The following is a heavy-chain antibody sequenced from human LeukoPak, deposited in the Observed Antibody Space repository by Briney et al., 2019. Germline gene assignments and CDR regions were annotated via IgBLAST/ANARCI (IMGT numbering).Heavy chain of an antibody. CDR2: INPNSGGT. V-gene: IGHV1-2*02. CDR1: GYTFTGYY. J-gene: IGHJ4*02. Sequence: GASVKVSCKASGYTFTGYYMHWVRQAPGQGLEWMGWINPNSGGTNYVQKFQGRVTMTRDTSTSTAYMELRSLRSDDTAVYYCARGFYGDYGGYWGQGTLVTVSS. D-gene: IGHD4-17*01. CDR3: ARGFYGDYGGY.